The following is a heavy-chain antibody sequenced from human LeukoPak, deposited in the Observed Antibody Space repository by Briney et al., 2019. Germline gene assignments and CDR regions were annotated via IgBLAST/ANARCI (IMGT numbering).Heavy chain of an antibody. CDR2: IYYSGST. V-gene: IGHV4-59*08. CDR1: GGSISSYY. CDR3: AGLRITIFGVVIDY. Sequence: SETLSLTCTVSGGSISSYYWSWIRQPPGRGLGGMGYIYYSGSTNYNPSLKSRVPISVDTSKNQFSLKLSSVTAADTAVYYCAGLRITIFGVVIDYWGQGTLVTVSS. D-gene: IGHD3-3*01. J-gene: IGHJ4*02.